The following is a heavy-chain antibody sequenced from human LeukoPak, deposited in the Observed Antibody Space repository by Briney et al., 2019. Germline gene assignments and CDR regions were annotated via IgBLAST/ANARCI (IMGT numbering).Heavy chain of an antibody. V-gene: IGHV3-23*01. CDR3: AKVSQITMVRGVIPWFDP. J-gene: IGHJ5*02. Sequence: GGSLRLSCAASGFTFSSYAMSWVRQAPGKGLEWVSAISGSGGSTYYADSVKGRFTISRDNSKNTLYLQMNSLRAEDTAVYYCAKVSQITMVRGVIPWFDPWGQGTLVTASS. CDR1: GFTFSSYA. D-gene: IGHD3-10*01. CDR2: ISGSGGST.